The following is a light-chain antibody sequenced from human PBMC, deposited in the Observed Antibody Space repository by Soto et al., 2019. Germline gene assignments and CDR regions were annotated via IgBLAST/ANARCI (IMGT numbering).Light chain of an antibody. CDR1: SSNIGAGYD. V-gene: IGLV1-40*01. CDR3: QSYDSSLSGYVV. CDR2: GNS. Sequence: QSVLTQPHSVSGAPGQRVTISCTGSSSNIGAGYDVHWYHQLPGTAPKLLIYGNSNRPSGVPDRFSGSKSGTSASLAITGLQAEDEADYYCQSYDSSLSGYVVFGGGTKGTVL. J-gene: IGLJ2*01.